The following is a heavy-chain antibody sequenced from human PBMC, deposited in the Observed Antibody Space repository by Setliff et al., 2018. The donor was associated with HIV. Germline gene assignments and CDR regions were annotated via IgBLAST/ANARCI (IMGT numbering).Heavy chain of an antibody. D-gene: IGHD3-3*01. CDR2: IHPIFGTT. CDR3: ARGIPRGTVFGVVGYFDY. Sequence: SVKVSCKASGGTFSSYITAWVRQAPGQGLEWLGGIHPIFGTTNYARDFMGRVSITADESTNTAYMELSSLRSDDSAIYYCARGIPRGTVFGVVGYFDYWGRGTPVTVSS. CDR1: GGTFSSYI. V-gene: IGHV1-69*13. J-gene: IGHJ4*02.